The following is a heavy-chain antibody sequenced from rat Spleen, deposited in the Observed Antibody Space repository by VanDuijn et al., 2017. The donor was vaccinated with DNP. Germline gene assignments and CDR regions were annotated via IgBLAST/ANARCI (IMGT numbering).Heavy chain of an antibody. D-gene: IGHD4-3*01. CDR2: ISSVGGNT. J-gene: IGHJ2*01. Sequence: EVQLVESGGGLVQPGRSLRLSCAASGFTFSNFGMAWVRQAPTKGLEWIASISSVGGNTYYRDSVKGRFTISRDNAKSTLYLQMNSLRSEDMATYYCVRWNSGHFDYWGQGVMVTVSS. CDR3: VRWNSGHFDY. V-gene: IGHV5S13*01. CDR1: GFTFSNFG.